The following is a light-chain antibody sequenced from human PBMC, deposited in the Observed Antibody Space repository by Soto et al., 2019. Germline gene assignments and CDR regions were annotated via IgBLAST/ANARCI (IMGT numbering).Light chain of an antibody. J-gene: IGLJ1*01. CDR2: EVS. Sequence: QSALTQPPSASGSPGQSVTISCTGTSSDVGGYKYVSWYQQHPGKAPKLMIYEVSKRPSGVPDRFSGSKSDNTASLTVSGLQAEDEADYYCSSYAGSNNFVFGTGTKLTV. CDR1: SSDVGGYKY. CDR3: SSYAGSNNFV. V-gene: IGLV2-8*01.